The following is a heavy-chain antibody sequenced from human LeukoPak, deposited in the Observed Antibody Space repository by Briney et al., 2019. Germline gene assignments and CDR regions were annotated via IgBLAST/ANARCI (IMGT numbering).Heavy chain of an antibody. CDR1: GDSVSSNSAA. Sequence: SQTLSLTCAISGDSVSSNSAAWNWIRPSPSRGLEWLGRTYYGSKWYNDYAVSVKSRITINPDTSKNQFSLQLNSVTPEDTAVYYCSRDQGYSSGWFEDYYSYYMDVWGKGTTVTVSS. CDR3: SRDQGYSSGWFEDYYSYYMDV. D-gene: IGHD6-19*01. CDR2: TYYGSKWYN. V-gene: IGHV6-1*01. J-gene: IGHJ6*03.